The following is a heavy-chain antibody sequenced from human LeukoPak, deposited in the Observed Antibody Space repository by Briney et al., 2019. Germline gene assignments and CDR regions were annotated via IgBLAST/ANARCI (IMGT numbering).Heavy chain of an antibody. CDR3: AREGSSGYSDY. D-gene: IGHD3-22*01. Sequence: SETLSLTCTVSGGSISSYYWSWIRQPPGKGLEWIGYIYYSGSTNYNPSLKSRVTISVDTSKNQFSLELSSVTAADTAVYYCAREGSSGYSDYWGQGTLVTVSS. CDR1: GGSISSYY. CDR2: IYYSGST. J-gene: IGHJ4*02. V-gene: IGHV4-59*01.